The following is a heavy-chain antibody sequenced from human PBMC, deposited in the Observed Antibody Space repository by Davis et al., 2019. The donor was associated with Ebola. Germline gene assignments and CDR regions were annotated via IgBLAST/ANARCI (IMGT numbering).Heavy chain of an antibody. J-gene: IGHJ6*02. CDR3: ARVLGYYDSSGYYFYYYYGMDV. CDR2: ISYSGST. V-gene: IGHV4-59*01. D-gene: IGHD3-22*01. CDR1: GGSISSYY. Sequence: SETLSLTCTVSGGSISSYYWSWIRQPPGKGLEWIGYISYSGSTNYNPSLKSRVPISVDTSKNQFSLKLSSVTAADTAVYYCARVLGYYDSSGYYFYYYYGMDVWGQGTTVTVSS.